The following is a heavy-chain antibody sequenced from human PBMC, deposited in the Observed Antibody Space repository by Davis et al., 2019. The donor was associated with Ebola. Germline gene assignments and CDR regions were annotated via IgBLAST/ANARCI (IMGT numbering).Heavy chain of an antibody. CDR2: INPHNGNT. D-gene: IGHD3-3*01. CDR3: AKSGLSFGVVKYHYGMDV. Sequence: ASVKVSCKASGYTFTSYGITWVRQAPGQGLEWMGWINPHNGNTNYAQNVQGRVTMTTDTSTSTAYMEVGILRSDDTAVYYCAKSGLSFGVVKYHYGMDVWGKGTTVTVSS. J-gene: IGHJ6*04. V-gene: IGHV1-18*04. CDR1: GYTFTSYG.